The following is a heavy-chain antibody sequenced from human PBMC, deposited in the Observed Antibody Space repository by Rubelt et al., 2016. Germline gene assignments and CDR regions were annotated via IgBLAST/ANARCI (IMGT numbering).Heavy chain of an antibody. J-gene: IGHJ4*02. CDR2: IYYSGST. D-gene: IGHD1-26*01. CDR3: ARTYRYYSDY. CDR1: GGSISSGGYY. V-gene: IGHV4-31*03. Sequence: QVQLQESAPGLVKPSQTLSLTCTVSGGSISSGGYYWTWIRQHPGKGLEWIGYIYYSGSTYYNPSLKSRVTISVDTSKNQFSLKVYSVTAADTAVYYCARTYRYYSDYWGQGTLVTVAS.